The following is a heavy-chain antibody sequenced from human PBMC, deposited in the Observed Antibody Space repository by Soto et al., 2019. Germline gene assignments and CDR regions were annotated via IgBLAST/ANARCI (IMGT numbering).Heavy chain of an antibody. CDR3: ARELRYFDRPVDWFDS. J-gene: IGHJ5*01. Sequence: QVQLVQSGAEVKKPGASGKVSCKASGYTFTSYGISGVRQAPGQGLEWMGCISAYNGNTNYALELQGRVTMTTDTSTSTAYMELRSLRSDDTAVYYCARELRYFDRPVDWFDSWCQGTLVTVSS. CDR2: ISAYNGNT. D-gene: IGHD3-9*01. V-gene: IGHV1-18*04. CDR1: GYTFTSYG.